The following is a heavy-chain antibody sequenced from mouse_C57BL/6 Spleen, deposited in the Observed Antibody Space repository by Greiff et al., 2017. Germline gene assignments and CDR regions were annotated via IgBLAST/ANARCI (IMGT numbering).Heavy chain of an antibody. D-gene: IGHD1-1*01. Sequence: VQLKESGPGLVAPSPSLSITCTVSGFSFTSYAISWVRQPPGKGLEWLGVIWTGGGTNDNSALKSSLGISKDNSKSQVFLKMNSLQTDDTARYYCASNKRGFTTVGSYLDYWGQGTTLTVSS. J-gene: IGHJ2*01. CDR3: ASNKRGFTTVGSYLDY. CDR1: GFSFTSYA. CDR2: IWTGGGT. V-gene: IGHV2-9-1*01.